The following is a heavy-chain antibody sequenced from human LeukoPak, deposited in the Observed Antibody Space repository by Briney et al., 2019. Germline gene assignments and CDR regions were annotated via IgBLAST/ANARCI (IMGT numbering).Heavy chain of an antibody. D-gene: IGHD6-13*01. Sequence: PGGSLRLSCAASGFTFSSYAMNWVRQAPGKGLDWVAVISYDGSNKYYADSVKGRFTISRDNSKNTLYLQMNSLRAEDTAVYYCARSSLGIAAAGDFDYWGQGTLVTVSS. CDR2: ISYDGSNK. CDR3: ARSSLGIAAAGDFDY. J-gene: IGHJ4*02. V-gene: IGHV3-30-3*01. CDR1: GFTFSSYA.